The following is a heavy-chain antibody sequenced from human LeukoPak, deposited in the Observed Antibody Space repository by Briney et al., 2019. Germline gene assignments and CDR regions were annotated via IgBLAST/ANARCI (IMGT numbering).Heavy chain of an antibody. CDR1: GGSISSSSYY. V-gene: IGHV4-39*07. CDR3: ARVLSSSWPDAFDI. CDR2: INHSGST. Sequence: SETLSLTCTVSGGSISSSSYYWGWIRQPPGKGLEWIGEINHSGSTNYNPSLKSRVTISVDTSKNQFSLKLNSVTAADTAVYYCARVLSSSWPDAFDIWGQGTMVTVSS. J-gene: IGHJ3*02. D-gene: IGHD6-13*01.